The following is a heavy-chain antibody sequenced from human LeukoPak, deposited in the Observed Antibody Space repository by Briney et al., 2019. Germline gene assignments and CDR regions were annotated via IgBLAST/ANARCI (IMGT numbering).Heavy chain of an antibody. V-gene: IGHV7-4-1*02. D-gene: IGHD6-13*01. Sequence: ASVKVSCKASGYTFTSYAMNWVRQAPGQGLEWMGWINTNTGNPTYAQGFTGRFVFSLDTSVSTAYLQISSLKAEDTAVYYCARSSSWRDVYYYGMDVWGQGTTVTVSS. CDR2: INTNTGNP. CDR3: ARSSSWRDVYYYGMDV. CDR1: GYTFTSYA. J-gene: IGHJ6*02.